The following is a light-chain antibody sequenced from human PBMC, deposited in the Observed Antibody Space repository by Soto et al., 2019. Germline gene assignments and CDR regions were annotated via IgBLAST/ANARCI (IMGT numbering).Light chain of an antibody. CDR2: EVN. CDR1: SSDVGGYNY. Sequence: QSALTQPPSASGSPGQSVTISCTGTSSDVGGYNYVSWYQQHPGKAPKVMIYEVNKRPSGVPDRFSGSKSGNTASLTVSGLQAEDEADYYCKSYTGINNWVFGGGTKPPS. J-gene: IGLJ3*02. V-gene: IGLV2-8*01. CDR3: KSYTGINNWV.